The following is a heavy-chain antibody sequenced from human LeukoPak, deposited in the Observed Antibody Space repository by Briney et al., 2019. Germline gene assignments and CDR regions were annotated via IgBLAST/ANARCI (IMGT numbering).Heavy chain of an antibody. CDR2: MSYDGSHE. CDR3: AKVLELHY. D-gene: IGHD1-7*01. Sequence: GGSLRLSCVVSGFTFSNYAMHWVRQAPGQAPGKGLEWVAVMSYDGSHEYYADSVKGRFTISRDNSKNTLYLQMNSLRAEDTAVYYCAKVLELHYWGQGTLVTVSS. V-gene: IGHV3-30*04. J-gene: IGHJ4*02. CDR1: GFTFSNYA.